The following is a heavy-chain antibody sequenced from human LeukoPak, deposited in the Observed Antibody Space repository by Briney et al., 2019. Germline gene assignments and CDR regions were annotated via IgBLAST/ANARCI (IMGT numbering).Heavy chain of an antibody. J-gene: IGHJ4*02. CDR3: AKGSVWFGEFPFFDY. CDR1: GFTFSNAW. V-gene: IGHV3-30*02. CDR2: IRYDGSNK. Sequence: GGSLRLSCAASGFTFSNAWMSWVRQAPGKGLEWVAFIRYDGSNKYYADSVKGRFTISRDNSKNTLYLQMNSLRAEDTAVYYCAKGSVWFGEFPFFDYWGQGTLVTVSS. D-gene: IGHD3-10*01.